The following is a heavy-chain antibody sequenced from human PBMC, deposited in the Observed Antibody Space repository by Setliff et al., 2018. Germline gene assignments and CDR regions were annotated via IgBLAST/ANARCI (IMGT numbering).Heavy chain of an antibody. CDR2: IIPIFPSP. V-gene: IGHV1-69*13. D-gene: IGHD3-16*01. CDR3: ARSRGTWGTSFGY. CDR1: GDSFRRHA. Sequence: SVKVSCKTSGDSFRRHAISWVRQAPGQGLEWMGRIIPIFPSPKYAQRFQGRVTITADESTSTAYMELSSLRFEDTAVYYCARSRGTWGTSFGYWGLGTLVTVSS. J-gene: IGHJ4*02.